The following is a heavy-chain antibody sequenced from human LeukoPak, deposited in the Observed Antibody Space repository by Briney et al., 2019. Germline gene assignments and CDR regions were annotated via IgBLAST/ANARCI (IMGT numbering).Heavy chain of an antibody. D-gene: IGHD1-26*01. CDR1: GITFSDYY. CDR2: IYSGGST. CDR3: ARSVGASGDYYYGMDV. Sequence: GGSLRLSCAASGITFSDYYMSWVRQAPGKGLEWVSVIYSGGSTYYADSVKGRFTISRDNSKNTLYLQMNSLRAEDTAVYYCARSVGASGDYYYGMDVWGQGTTVTVSS. V-gene: IGHV3-53*01. J-gene: IGHJ6*02.